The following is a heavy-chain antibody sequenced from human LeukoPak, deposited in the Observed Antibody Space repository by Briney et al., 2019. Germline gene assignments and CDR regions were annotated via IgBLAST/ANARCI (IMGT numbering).Heavy chain of an antibody. V-gene: IGHV1-46*01. Sequence: GASVKVSCKASGYIFTSYYMRWVRQAPGQGLEWMGIINSSGGSTRYAQKFQGRVTMTRDTSTSTVYMELSSLRSEDTAVYYCARDLGAQTMVFFDPWGQGTLVTVSS. CDR3: ARDLGAQTMVFFDP. J-gene: IGHJ5*02. D-gene: IGHD4/OR15-4a*01. CDR2: INSSGGST. CDR1: GYIFTSYY.